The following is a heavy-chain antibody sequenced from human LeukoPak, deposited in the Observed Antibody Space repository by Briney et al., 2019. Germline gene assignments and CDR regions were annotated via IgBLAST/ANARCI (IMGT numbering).Heavy chain of an antibody. D-gene: IGHD4-17*01. Sequence: PGGSLRLSCAASGFIFRNYWMHWVRQVPGKGLVWVSRINPDGITTTYTDSVKGRFTISRDNAKNTLYLQMNSLRADDTAVYYCAWDFAGDHDYWGQGTLVTVSS. CDR1: GFIFRNYW. CDR3: AWDFAGDHDY. V-gene: IGHV3-74*01. CDR2: INPDGITT. J-gene: IGHJ4*02.